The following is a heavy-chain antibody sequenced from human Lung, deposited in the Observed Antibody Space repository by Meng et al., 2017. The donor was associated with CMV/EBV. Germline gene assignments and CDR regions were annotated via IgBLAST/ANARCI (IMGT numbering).Heavy chain of an antibody. V-gene: IGHV1-8*01. D-gene: IGHD5-12*01. Sequence: SRYTLTSYDINWLRQATGQGLEWMGWMDPVGANTGHAQKFQGRVTMTRNPSTMTAYMELTSLRSEDTAVYYCARAGSVDIAASSDFWGEGTLVTVSS. CDR2: MDPVGANT. J-gene: IGHJ4*02. CDR1: RYTLTSYD. CDR3: ARAGSVDIAASSDF.